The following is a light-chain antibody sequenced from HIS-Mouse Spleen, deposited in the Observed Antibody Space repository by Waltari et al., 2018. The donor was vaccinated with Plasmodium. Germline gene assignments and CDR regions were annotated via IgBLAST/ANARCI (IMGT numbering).Light chain of an antibody. V-gene: IGLV3-10*01. CDR1: ALPKKY. CDR3: YSTDSSGNHRV. CDR2: EDS. J-gene: IGLJ3*02. Sequence: SYELPQPPSLSVSPGQPARITRPCDALPKKYSYWYQQKPGQAPVLVIYEDSKRPSGIPERFSGSSSGTMATLTISGAQVEDEADYYCYSTDSSGNHRVFGGGTKLTVL.